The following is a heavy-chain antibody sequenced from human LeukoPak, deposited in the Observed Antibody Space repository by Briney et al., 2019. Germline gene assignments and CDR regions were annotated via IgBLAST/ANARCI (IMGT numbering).Heavy chain of an antibody. CDR2: IVVGSGNT. D-gene: IGHD6-19*01. CDR3: AAGSIAVAGPPVY. J-gene: IGHJ4*02. V-gene: IGHV1-58*02. CDR1: GFTFTSSA. Sequence: PVKVSCKASGFTFTSSAMQWVRQARGQRLEWIGWIVVGSGNTNYAQKFQERVTITRDMSTSTAYMELSSLRSEDTAVYYCAAGSIAVAGPPVYWGQGTLVTVSS.